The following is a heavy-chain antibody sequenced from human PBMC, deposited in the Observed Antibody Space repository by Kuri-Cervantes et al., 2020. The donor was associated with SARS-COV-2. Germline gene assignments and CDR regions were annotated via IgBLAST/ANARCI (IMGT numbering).Heavy chain of an antibody. V-gene: IGHV1-69*05. D-gene: IGHD3-10*01. CDR1: GGTFSSYA. CDR3: AIGGSYGSGSYIDH. Sequence: SVKVSCKASGGTFSSYAISWVRQAPGQGLEWMGGIIPILGTAKYAQKFQGRVTITTDESTSTAYMELTSLRHEDTAVYYCAIGGSYGSGSYIDHWGQGTLVTVSS. J-gene: IGHJ4*02. CDR2: IIPILGTA.